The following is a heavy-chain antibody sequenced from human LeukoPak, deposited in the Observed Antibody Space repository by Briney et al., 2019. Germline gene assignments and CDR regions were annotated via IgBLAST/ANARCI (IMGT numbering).Heavy chain of an antibody. CDR2: IYPGDSDT. V-gene: IGHV5-51*01. Sequence: ASVKVSCKASGYTFTSNWIAWVRQMPGKGLEWMGIIYPGDSDTRYGPSFQGQVTISVDKSISTAYLQWSSLKASDSAMYYCAREGTTGGYYDYWGQGTQVTVSS. CDR1: GYTFTSNW. D-gene: IGHD1-7*01. CDR3: AREGTTGGYYDY. J-gene: IGHJ4*02.